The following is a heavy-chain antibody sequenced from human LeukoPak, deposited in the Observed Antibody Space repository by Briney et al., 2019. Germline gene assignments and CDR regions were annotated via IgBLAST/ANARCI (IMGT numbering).Heavy chain of an antibody. V-gene: IGHV3-21*01. J-gene: IGHJ5*02. CDR1: GFTFSSYS. D-gene: IGHD2-2*02. CDR2: ISSSSSYI. CDR3: AKDRDCSSTSCYSGPWFDH. Sequence: GGSLRLSCAASGFTFSSYSMNWVRQAPGKGLEWVSSISSSSSYIYYADSVKGRFTISRDNAKNSLYLQMNSLRAEDTAVYYCAKDRDCSSTSCYSGPWFDHWGQGTLVTVSS.